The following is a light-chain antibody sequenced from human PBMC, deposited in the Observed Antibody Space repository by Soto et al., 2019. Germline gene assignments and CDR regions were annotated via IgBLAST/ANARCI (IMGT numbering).Light chain of an antibody. CDR3: TSYAGGNNV. Sequence: QSALTQPPSASGSPGQSVTISCTGTSSDVGGYDFVSWYQQYPGKVPKLMVYEVNKRPSGVPDHFSGYKSGNTASLTVSGLQAEDEADYYCTSYAGGNNVFGTGIKLTVL. CDR1: SSDVGGYDF. CDR2: EVN. J-gene: IGLJ1*01. V-gene: IGLV2-8*01.